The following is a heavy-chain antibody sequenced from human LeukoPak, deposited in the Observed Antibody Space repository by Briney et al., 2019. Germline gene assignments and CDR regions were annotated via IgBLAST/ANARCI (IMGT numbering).Heavy chain of an antibody. D-gene: IGHD6-6*01. J-gene: IGHJ4*02. V-gene: IGHV3-74*01. CDR2: ISPTGSTT. Sequence: GGSLRLSCTASGFSFSGHWMHWACQLPGKGLVWVSRISPTGSTTSYADSVKGRFTVSRDNAKNPLYLQVNNLRAEDTAVYYCARGPNSNWSGLDFWGQGTLLTVSS. CDR1: GFSFSGHW. CDR3: ARGPNSNWSGLDF.